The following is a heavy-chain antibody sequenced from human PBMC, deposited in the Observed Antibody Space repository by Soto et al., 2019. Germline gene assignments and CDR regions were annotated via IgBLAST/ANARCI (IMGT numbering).Heavy chain of an antibody. Sequence: QVQLQQGGAGLSKPSETLSLTCAVYGGSFSGYYWTWIRQPPGTGLEWIGEINHSGSTNYNPSLKRRVTISLDTSKHEFSLKLTSVSAAHTAVYYCARDKITGSFDYWGKGTLVTVSS. V-gene: IGHV4-34*01. D-gene: IGHD2-8*02. CDR1: GGSFSGYY. CDR2: INHSGST. J-gene: IGHJ4*02. CDR3: ARDKITGSFDY.